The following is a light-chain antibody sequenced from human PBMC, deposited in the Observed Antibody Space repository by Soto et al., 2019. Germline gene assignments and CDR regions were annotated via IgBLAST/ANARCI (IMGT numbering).Light chain of an antibody. J-gene: IGKJ1*01. CDR2: DAS. CDR1: QGISGL. V-gene: IGKV1-5*01. CDR3: QQYNNGWR. Sequence: DIQMTQSPSSLSASVGDRVTITCRASQGISGLLAWYQQKPGKAPKLLMYDASNLQRGVPSRFSGSGSGTEFTLTISSLQPDDFATYSCQQYNNGWRFGQGTKVDIK.